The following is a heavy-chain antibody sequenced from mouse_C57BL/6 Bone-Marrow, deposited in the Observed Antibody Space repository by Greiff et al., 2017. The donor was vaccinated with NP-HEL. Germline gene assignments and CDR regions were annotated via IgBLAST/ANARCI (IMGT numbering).Heavy chain of an antibody. Sequence: EVQVVESGGGLVKPGGSLKLSCAASGFTFSSYAMSWVRQTPEKRLEWVATISDGGSYTSYPDNVKGRFTISRDNAKNNLYLQMRHLTSEDTAMYYCARVYYYGSSPFAYWGQGTLVTVSA. J-gene: IGHJ3*01. D-gene: IGHD1-1*01. CDR3: ARVYYYGSSPFAY. V-gene: IGHV5-4*01. CDR2: ISDGGSYT. CDR1: GFTFSSYA.